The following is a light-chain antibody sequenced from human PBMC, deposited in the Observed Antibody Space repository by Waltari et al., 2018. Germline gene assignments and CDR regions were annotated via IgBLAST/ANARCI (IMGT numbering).Light chain of an antibody. V-gene: IGLV2-14*03. CDR2: DVS. Sequence: QSALTQAASVSGSPGQPITISCTGTSSDVGGYNYVSWYQQHPGKAPKLIIYDVSKRPSGVSNRFSSSKSGNTASLTISGLQAEDEADYYCNSYASSNTRVFGGGTKLTVL. CDR1: SSDVGGYNY. CDR3: NSYASSNTRV. J-gene: IGLJ3*02.